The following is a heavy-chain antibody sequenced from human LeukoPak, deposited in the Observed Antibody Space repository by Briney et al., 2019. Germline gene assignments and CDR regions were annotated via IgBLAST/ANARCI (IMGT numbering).Heavy chain of an antibody. CDR1: GFIFSNYA. D-gene: IGHD3-3*01. V-gene: IGHV3-30*04. CDR2: ISYHGRDK. CDR3: ARDHGLRFLEWLNDY. Sequence: QPWGVLRLSCAASGFIFSNYAMHWVRQTPGKGLDWVTVISYHGRDKFYADSVKGRFTISRDSSRNTLSLQMDSLRTEDTAVYYCARDHGLRFLEWLNDYWGQGTLVTVSS. J-gene: IGHJ4*02.